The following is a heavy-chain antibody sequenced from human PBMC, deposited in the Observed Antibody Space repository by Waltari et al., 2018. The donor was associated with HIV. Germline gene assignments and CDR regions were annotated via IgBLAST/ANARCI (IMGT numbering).Heavy chain of an antibody. CDR1: GFTFRSYW. CDR3: ARDVTAVRYPDY. V-gene: IGHV3-7*01. D-gene: IGHD3-9*01. CDR2: INQDGSEK. Sequence: EVQLVESGGGLVQPGGSLRLSCAASGFTFRSYWRGWVRQAPGKGLEWVVNINQDGSEKYYVDAVKGRFTGSRDNAKSSLYVQMNSLRVEDSALYYCARDVTAVRYPDYWGQGTLVTVSS. J-gene: IGHJ4*02.